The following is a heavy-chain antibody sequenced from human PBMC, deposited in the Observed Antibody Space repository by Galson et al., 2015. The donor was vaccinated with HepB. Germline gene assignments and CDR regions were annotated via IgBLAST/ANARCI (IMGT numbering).Heavy chain of an antibody. CDR2: ISYDGSNK. V-gene: IGHV3-30*04. CDR3: ARDRRPRATTIDY. CDR1: GFTFSSYA. J-gene: IGHJ4*02. Sequence: SLRLSCAASGFTFSSYAMHWVRQAPGKGLEWVAVISYDGSNKYYADSVKGRFTISRDNSKNTLYLQMNSLRAEDTAVYYCARDRRPRATTIDYWGQGTLVTVSS. D-gene: IGHD5-24*01.